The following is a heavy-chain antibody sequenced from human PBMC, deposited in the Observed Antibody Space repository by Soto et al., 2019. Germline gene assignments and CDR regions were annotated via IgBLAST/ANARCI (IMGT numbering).Heavy chain of an antibody. Sequence: EVQLVESGGGLVKPGGSLRLSCAASGFTFSNAWMNWVRQAPGKGLEWVGRIKSKTDGGTTDYAAPVKGRFTISRDDSKNTLYLQMNSLKTEDTAVYYCTGGLDYYDSSVYFYGMDVWGQGTTVTVSS. CDR3: TGGLDYYDSSVYFYGMDV. J-gene: IGHJ6*02. CDR1: GFTFSNAW. D-gene: IGHD3-22*01. V-gene: IGHV3-15*07. CDR2: IKSKTDGGTT.